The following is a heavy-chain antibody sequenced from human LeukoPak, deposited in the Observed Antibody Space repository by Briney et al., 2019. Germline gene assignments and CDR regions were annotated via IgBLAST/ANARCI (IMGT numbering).Heavy chain of an antibody. Sequence: SVRVSCKASGGTFSSYAISWVRQAPGQGLEWMGGIIPIFGTANYAQKFQGRVTITADESTSTAYMELSSLRSEDTAVYYCAREPIVVVPAGAYYFDYWGQGTLVTVSS. CDR3: AREPIVVVPAGAYYFDY. D-gene: IGHD2-2*01. J-gene: IGHJ4*02. CDR2: IIPIFGTA. V-gene: IGHV1-69*13. CDR1: GGTFSSYA.